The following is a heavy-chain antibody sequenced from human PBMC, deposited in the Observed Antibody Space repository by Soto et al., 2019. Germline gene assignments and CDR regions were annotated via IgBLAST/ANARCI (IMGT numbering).Heavy chain of an antibody. Sequence: SLPLSCERCGFTVCKSPMPSVRQAPGRGLEWVSGISWNSGSIGYADSVKGRFTISRDNSKNTAFLQMNSLRAEDTALYYCARDVAYGSGSYYDRHNWFDPWGQGTLVTVSS. V-gene: IGHV3-9*01. J-gene: IGHJ5*02. CDR3: ARDVAYGSGSYYDRHNWFDP. CDR1: GFTVCKSP. CDR2: ISWNSGSI. D-gene: IGHD3-10*01.